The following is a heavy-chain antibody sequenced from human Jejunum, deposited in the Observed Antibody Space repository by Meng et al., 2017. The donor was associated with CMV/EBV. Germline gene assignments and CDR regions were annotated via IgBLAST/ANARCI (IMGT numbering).Heavy chain of an antibody. CDR3: ARDIDH. V-gene: IGHV3-21*01. CDR2: ISSRSRYI. Sequence: LVDSGGGLVKPGGSLRLSCIGSGFTFSTYNMNWVRQAPGKGLEWVSSISSRSRYINYADSVKGRFTISRDNAENSLYLQMNSLRVEDTAVYYCARDIDHWGQGTLVTVSS. J-gene: IGHJ5*02. CDR1: GFTFSTYN.